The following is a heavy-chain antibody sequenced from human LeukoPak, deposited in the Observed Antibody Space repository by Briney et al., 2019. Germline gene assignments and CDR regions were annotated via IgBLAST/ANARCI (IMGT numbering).Heavy chain of an antibody. V-gene: IGHV1-46*01. CDR1: GYTFTSYH. CDR2: INPSGGTT. CDR3: ARDPRGVLWGIYYYYYMDV. J-gene: IGHJ6*03. Sequence: GASVKVSCKASGYTFTSYHMHWVRQAPGQGLEWMGIINPSGGTTNYAQKFRGRVTMTRDMSTSTVYMELSSLRSEDTAVYYCARDPRGVLWGIYYYYYMDVWGKGTTVTVSS. D-gene: IGHD2-2*01.